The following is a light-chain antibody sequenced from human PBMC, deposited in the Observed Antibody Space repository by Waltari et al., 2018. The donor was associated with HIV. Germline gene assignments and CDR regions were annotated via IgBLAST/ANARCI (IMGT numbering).Light chain of an antibody. J-gene: IGKJ2*01. Sequence: DIVMTQSPAILSVSPGERVTLSCRASQSVGSNLAWYQQKLGQPPRLLIYDAATRAAAIPVRFSGSGSGTEFTLTIDSLQSEDFATYYCQQYNIRPRGNTFGQGTKLQIK. CDR3: QQYNIRPRGNT. CDR1: QSVGSN. CDR2: DAA. V-gene: IGKV3-15*01.